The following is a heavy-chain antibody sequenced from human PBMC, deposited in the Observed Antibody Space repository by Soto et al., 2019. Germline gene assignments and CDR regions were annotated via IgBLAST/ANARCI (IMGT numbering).Heavy chain of an antibody. Sequence: GGSLRLSCAASGFTFSSYSMNWVRQAPGKGLEWVSYISSSSSTIYYADSVKGRFTISRDNAKNSPYLQMNSLRDEDTAVYYCARDRYDILTGYPDPFDYWGQGTLVTVSS. CDR1: GFTFSSYS. CDR3: ARDRYDILTGYPDPFDY. CDR2: ISSSSSTI. J-gene: IGHJ4*02. D-gene: IGHD3-9*01. V-gene: IGHV3-48*02.